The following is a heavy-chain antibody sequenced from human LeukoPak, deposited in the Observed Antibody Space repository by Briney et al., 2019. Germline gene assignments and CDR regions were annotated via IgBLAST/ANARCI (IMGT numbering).Heavy chain of an antibody. V-gene: IGHV4-34*01. CDR3: ARALTVDTAMVTYFDY. Sequence: PETLSLTCAVCGGSFSGYYWSWIRQPPRKGLEWIGEINHSGSTNYNPSLKSRVTISVDTSRNQFSLKLSSVTAADTAVYYCARALTVDTAMVTYFDYWGQGTLVTVSS. J-gene: IGHJ4*02. CDR1: GGSFSGYY. CDR2: INHSGST. D-gene: IGHD5-18*01.